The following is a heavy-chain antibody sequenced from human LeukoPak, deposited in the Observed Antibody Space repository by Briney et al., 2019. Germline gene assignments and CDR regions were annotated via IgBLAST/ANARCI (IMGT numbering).Heavy chain of an antibody. CDR1: GGTFSSYA. D-gene: IGHD6-13*01. CDR2: IIPIFGTA. V-gene: IGHV1-69*05. CDR3: ARGSSIAAAGDLDAFDI. Sequence: GASVKVSCKASGGTFSSYAISWVRQAPGQGLEWMGGIIPIFGTANYAQKFQGRVTMTRNTSISTAYMELSSLRSEDTAVYYCARGSSIAAAGDLDAFDIWGQGTMVTVSS. J-gene: IGHJ3*02.